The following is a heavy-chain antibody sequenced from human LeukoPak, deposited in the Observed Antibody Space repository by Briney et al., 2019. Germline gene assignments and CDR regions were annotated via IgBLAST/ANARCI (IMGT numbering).Heavy chain of an antibody. CDR2: ISYNGNT. V-gene: IGHV4-59*08. D-gene: IGHD2-15*01. Sequence: SETLSPTCIVSGGSMSNSFSSFIRQPPGRGLEWIGYISYNGNTYYNPSLKSRAAISLHTSNNEFSLKLTSVTAADTAIYYCARHPPYCSGATCDAGLGVWGQGTTVTVSS. CDR1: GGSMSNSF. CDR3: ARHPPYCSGATCDAGLGV. J-gene: IGHJ6*02.